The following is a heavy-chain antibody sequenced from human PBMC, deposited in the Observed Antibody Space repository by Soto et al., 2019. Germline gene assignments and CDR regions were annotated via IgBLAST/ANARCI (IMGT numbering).Heavy chain of an antibody. Sequence: NPSETLSLTCTVSGGSISSSSYYWGWIRQPPGKGLEWIGSIYYSGSTYYNPSLKSRVTISVDTSKNQFSLKLSSVTAADTAVYYCARQRLRSNNWFDPWGQGTLVTVSS. V-gene: IGHV4-39*01. J-gene: IGHJ5*02. CDR3: ARQRLRSNNWFDP. CDR2: IYYSGST. CDR1: GGSISSSSYY. D-gene: IGHD4-17*01.